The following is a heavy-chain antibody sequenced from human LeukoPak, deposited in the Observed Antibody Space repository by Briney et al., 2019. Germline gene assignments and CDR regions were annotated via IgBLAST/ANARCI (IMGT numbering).Heavy chain of an antibody. J-gene: IGHJ4*02. V-gene: IGHV3-30*02. CDR2: IRYDGSNK. Sequence: GGSLRLSCAASGFTFNNYGMHWVRQAPGKGLEWVAFIRYDGSNKYYADSVKGRFTVSRDNSKNTLYLQMNSLRAEDTAVYYCAKRYYYGSGSYDSFDYWGQGTLVTVSS. CDR3: AKRYYYGSGSYDSFDY. D-gene: IGHD3-10*01. CDR1: GFTFNNYG.